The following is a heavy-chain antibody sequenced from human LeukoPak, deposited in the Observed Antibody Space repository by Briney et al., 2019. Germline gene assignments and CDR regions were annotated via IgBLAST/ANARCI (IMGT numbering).Heavy chain of an antibody. CDR3: ARDCSGGSCYSEAPHPHWFDP. CDR2: ISAYNGNT. CDR1: GYTFTSYG. D-gene: IGHD2-15*01. V-gene: IGHV1-18*04. J-gene: IGHJ5*02. Sequence: ASVKASCKASGYTFTSYGISWVRQAPGQGLEWMGWISAYNGNTNYAQKLQGRVTMTTDTSTSTAYMELRSLRSDDTAVYYCARDCSGGSCYSEAPHPHWFDPWGQGTLVTVSS.